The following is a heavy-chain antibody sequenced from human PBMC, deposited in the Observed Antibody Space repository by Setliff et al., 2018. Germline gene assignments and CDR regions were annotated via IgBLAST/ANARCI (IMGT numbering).Heavy chain of an antibody. V-gene: IGHV4-34*01. CDR3: ARGKNGSRQLVVLGWFDP. D-gene: IGHD3-22*01. Sequence: SETLSLTCAVYGGSFSGYYWSWIRQPPGKGLEWIGEINHSGSTNYNPSLKSRVTISVDTSKNQFSLKLSSVTAADTAVYYRARGKNGSRQLVVLGWFDPWGQGTLVTVSS. CDR2: INHSGST. CDR1: GGSFSGYY. J-gene: IGHJ5*02.